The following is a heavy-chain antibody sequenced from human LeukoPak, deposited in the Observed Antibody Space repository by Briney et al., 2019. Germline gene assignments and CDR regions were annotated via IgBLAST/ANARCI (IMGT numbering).Heavy chain of an antibody. J-gene: IGHJ4*02. CDR3: ARAAGAVYSSGWYAWAY. D-gene: IGHD6-19*01. CDR1: GFTFSSYA. Sequence: GGSLRLSCAASGFTFSSYAMSWVRQAPGKGLEWVSAISGSGGNTYYADSVKGRFTISRDNAKNTLYLQMNSLRAEDTAVYYCARAAGAVYSSGWYAWAYWGQGTLVTVSS. CDR2: ISGSGGNT. V-gene: IGHV3-23*01.